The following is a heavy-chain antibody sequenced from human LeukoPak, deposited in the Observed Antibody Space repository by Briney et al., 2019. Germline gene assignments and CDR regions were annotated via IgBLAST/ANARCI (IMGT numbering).Heavy chain of an antibody. CDR1: GFTFSSYS. CDR2: ISSSSSYI. J-gene: IGHJ4*02. D-gene: IGHD3-10*01. Sequence: GGSLRLSCTASGFTFSSYSMNWVRQAPGKGREWVASISSSSSYIYYAASAKGRFTISRDNAKNSLYLQMNSLRAEDTAVYYCARMYYVRGVLFYYFDYWGQGTLVTVSS. CDR3: ARMYYVRGVLFYYFDY. V-gene: IGHV3-21*01.